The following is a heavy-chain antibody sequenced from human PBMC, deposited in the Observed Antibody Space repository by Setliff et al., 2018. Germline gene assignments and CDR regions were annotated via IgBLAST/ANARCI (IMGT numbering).Heavy chain of an antibody. Sequence: GGSLRLSCAASGPTFSIYAMTWVRQAPGKGLEWGSVISGSGSITYQADSVKGRFTISRDNSKNMLYPQLNSPSAEDTAVYFCAGTIFGVQYYFDYWGQGTLVTVSS. CDR3: AGTIFGVQYYFDY. V-gene: IGHV3-23*01. CDR1: GPTFSIYA. J-gene: IGHJ4*02. CDR2: ISGSGSIT. D-gene: IGHD3-3*01.